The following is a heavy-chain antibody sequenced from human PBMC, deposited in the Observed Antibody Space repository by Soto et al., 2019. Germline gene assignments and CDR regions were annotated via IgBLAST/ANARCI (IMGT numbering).Heavy chain of an antibody. V-gene: IGHV4-39*01. CDR3: ARLLGRPFGMDV. J-gene: IGHJ6*02. Sequence: QLQLQESGPGLVKASETLALTCSVSGGSTSSHEYYWAWLRQPPGKGLEWIAAIPSSGNTYYNASLNSRVTVYIDTSNNLVFLTLTSVTATDTAVYYCARLLGRPFGMDVWGQGTTVTVS. CDR1: GGSTSSHEYY. CDR2: IPSSGNT.